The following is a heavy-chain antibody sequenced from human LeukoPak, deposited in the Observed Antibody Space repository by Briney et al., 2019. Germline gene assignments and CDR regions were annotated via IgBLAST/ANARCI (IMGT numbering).Heavy chain of an antibody. J-gene: IGHJ4*02. Sequence: SETLSLTCTVSAGSISNYYWSWIRQPPGKGLGWIGHISYSGNTNYNASLRSRVTISADTSKNQFSLRLSSVTAADPAMYYCASHYGSGFDYWGQGNLVTVSS. CDR2: ISYSGNT. D-gene: IGHD3-10*01. V-gene: IGHV4-59*01. CDR1: AGSISNYY. CDR3: ASHYGSGFDY.